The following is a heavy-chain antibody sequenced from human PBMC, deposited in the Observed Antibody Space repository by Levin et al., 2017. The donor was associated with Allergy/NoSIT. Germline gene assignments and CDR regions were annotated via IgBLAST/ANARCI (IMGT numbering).Heavy chain of an antibody. J-gene: IGHJ4*02. V-gene: IGHV3-23*01. CDR2: ISGSGGST. D-gene: IGHD3-16*01. Sequence: HAGGSLRLSCAASGFTFSSYAMSWVRQAPGKGLEWVSAISGSGGSTYYADSVKGRFTISRDNSKNTLYLQMNSLRAEDTAVYYCAKGSRTWGEYFDYWGQGTLVTVSS. CDR3: AKGSRTWGEYFDY. CDR1: GFTFSSYA.